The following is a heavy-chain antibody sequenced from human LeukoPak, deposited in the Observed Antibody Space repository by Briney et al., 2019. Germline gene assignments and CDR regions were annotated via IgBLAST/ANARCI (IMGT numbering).Heavy chain of an antibody. CDR2: ISGSGGST. D-gene: IGHD3-22*01. Sequence: GGSLRLSCAASGFTFSSYAMHWVRQAPGKGLEWVSAISGSGGSTYYADSVKGRFTISRDNAKNSLYLQMNSLRAEDTAVYYCARGSTYYDSSGQVPFDYWGQGTLVTVSS. CDR3: ARGSTYYDSSGQVPFDY. V-gene: IGHV3-23*01. CDR1: GFTFSSYA. J-gene: IGHJ4*02.